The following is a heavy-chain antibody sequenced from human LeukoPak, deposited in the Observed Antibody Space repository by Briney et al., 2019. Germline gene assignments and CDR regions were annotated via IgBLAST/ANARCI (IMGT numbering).Heavy chain of an antibody. V-gene: IGHV3-53*01. CDR1: GFTFSSYW. J-gene: IGHJ4*02. CDR3: ARNGVYNWNDEWYFDY. D-gene: IGHD1-1*01. CDR2: IYSGGST. Sequence: GGSLRLSCAASGFTFSSYWMSWVRQAPGKGLEWVSVIYSGGSTYYADSVKGRFTISRDNSKNTLYLQMNSLRAEDTAVYYCARNGVYNWNDEWYFDYWGQGTLVTLSS.